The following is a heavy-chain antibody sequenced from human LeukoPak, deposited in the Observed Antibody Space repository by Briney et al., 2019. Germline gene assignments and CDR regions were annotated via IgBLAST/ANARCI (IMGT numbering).Heavy chain of an antibody. CDR1: GYTFTSYY. V-gene: IGHV1-46*01. Sequence: KPGASVKVSCKASGYTFTSYYMHWVRQAPGQGLEWVGAINPIGGTTTYAQKFQGRVTMTRDTSISTAYMELSRLRSDDTAVYYCAGDGGGLNDIHADYWGQGTLVTVSS. CDR2: INPIGGTT. D-gene: IGHD3-9*01. CDR3: AGDGGGLNDIHADY. J-gene: IGHJ4*02.